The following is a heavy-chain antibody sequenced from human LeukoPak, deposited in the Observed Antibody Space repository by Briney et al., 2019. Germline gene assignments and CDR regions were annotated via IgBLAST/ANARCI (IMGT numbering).Heavy chain of an antibody. CDR1: GFSFSGYA. J-gene: IGHJ4*02. V-gene: IGHV3-23*01. CDR3: AKGSRGYTNYYFDY. Sequence: GGSLRLSCASSGFSFSGYAMIWVRQAPGKGLELVSTISGSGASTFYADSVRGRFITSKDIPSNVVYLQMNSLRAEDTAVYYCAKGSRGYTNYYFDYWGQGTLVTVSS. D-gene: IGHD2-2*02. CDR2: ISGSGAST.